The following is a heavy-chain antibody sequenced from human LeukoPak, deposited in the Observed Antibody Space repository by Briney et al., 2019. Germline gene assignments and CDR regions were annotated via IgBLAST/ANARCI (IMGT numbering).Heavy chain of an antibody. Sequence: GGSLRLSCAASGFTFSSYAMSWVRQAPGKGLEWVSAISGSGGSTYYADSVKGRFTISRDNSKNTLYLQMNSLRAEDTAVYYCAKARVILIAAAGTDYWGQGTLVTVSS. J-gene: IGHJ4*02. D-gene: IGHD6-13*01. CDR2: ISGSGGST. CDR1: GFTFSSYA. CDR3: AKARVILIAAAGTDY. V-gene: IGHV3-23*01.